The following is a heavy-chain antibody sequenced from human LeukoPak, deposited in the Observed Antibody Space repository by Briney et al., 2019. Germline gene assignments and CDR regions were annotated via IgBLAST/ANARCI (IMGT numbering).Heavy chain of an antibody. CDR3: ARVLGSCSSSSCSGLDY. CDR2: IYPGDSDT. CDR1: GYSFSTYW. V-gene: IGHV5-51*01. J-gene: IGHJ4*02. D-gene: IGHD2-2*01. Sequence: GESLKISCQGFGYSFSTYWIGWVRQMPGKGLEWMGVIYPGDSDTRYSPSFQGQVTISADKSISTAYLQWSSLKASDSAMYYCARVLGSCSSSSCSGLDYWGQGTLVTVSS.